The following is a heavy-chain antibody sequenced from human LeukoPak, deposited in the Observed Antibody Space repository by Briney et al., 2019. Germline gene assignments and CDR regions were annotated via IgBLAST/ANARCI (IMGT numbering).Heavy chain of an antibody. CDR1: GGSFSGYY. CDR2: INHSGST. V-gene: IGHV4-34*01. CDR3: ARGHSSSSLCTLDY. D-gene: IGHD6-6*01. Sequence: SETLSLTCAVYGGSFSGYYWSWIRQPPGKGLEWMGEINHSGSTNYNPSLKSRVTISVDTSKNQFSLKLSSVTAADTAVYYCARGHSSSSLCTLDYWGQGTLVTVSS. J-gene: IGHJ4*02.